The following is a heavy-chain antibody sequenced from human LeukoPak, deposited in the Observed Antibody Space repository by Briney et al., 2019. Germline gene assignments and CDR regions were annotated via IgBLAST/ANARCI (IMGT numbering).Heavy chain of an antibody. CDR1: GYTFTSYD. CDR3: ARLYYSSSWYPGYFQH. J-gene: IGHJ1*01. Sequence: GASVKVSCKASGYTFTSYDINWVRQATGQGLEWMGWMNPNSGNTGYAQKFQGRVTITRNTSISTAYMELSSLRSEDTAVYYCARLYYSSSWYPGYFQHWGQGTLVTVSS. V-gene: IGHV1-8*03. CDR2: MNPNSGNT. D-gene: IGHD6-13*01.